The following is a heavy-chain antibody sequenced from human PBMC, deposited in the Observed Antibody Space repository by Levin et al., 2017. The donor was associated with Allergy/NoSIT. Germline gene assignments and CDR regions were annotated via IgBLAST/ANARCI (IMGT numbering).Heavy chain of an antibody. CDR2: IWYDGTNR. V-gene: IGHV3-33*01. J-gene: IGHJ3*02. D-gene: IGHD2-21*01. Sequence: PGGSLRLSCAASGFIFTNHGMHWVRQAPGKGLEWVSVIWYDGTNRYYADSVQGRFTISRDNSKNTLYLEMKNLRAGDTAVYYCARDPTLGPIPGRESAAFDIWGQGTMVSVSS. CDR1: GFIFTNHG. CDR3: ARDPTLGPIPGRESAAFDI.